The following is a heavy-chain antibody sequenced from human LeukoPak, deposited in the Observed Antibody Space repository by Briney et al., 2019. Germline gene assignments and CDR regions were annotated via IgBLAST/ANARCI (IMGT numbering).Heavy chain of an antibody. D-gene: IGHD2-8*01. Sequence: HPGGSLKLSCAASGFTFSSYAMTWVRQTPAKGLEWVSTISGSGEYTYYPDSVKGRFTISRDNSKNTLYLQLNSLRAEDTALYYCAKYYAIRVSGILSPWGQGTLVTVSS. J-gene: IGHJ5*02. CDR3: AKYYAIRVSGILSP. V-gene: IGHV3-23*01. CDR1: GFTFSSYA. CDR2: ISGSGEYT.